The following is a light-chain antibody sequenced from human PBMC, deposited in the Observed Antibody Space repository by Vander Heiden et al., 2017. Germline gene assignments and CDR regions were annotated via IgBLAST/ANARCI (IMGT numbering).Light chain of an antibody. V-gene: IGLV3-21*02. CDR3: QVWDSSSDHVV. Sequence: SSVLTQPPSVSVAPGQTARITCGGNNIASKSVHWYQQKPGQAPVLVGYDDSDRPSGIPERFSGSNSGNTATLTISRVEAGDEADYYCQVWDSSSDHVVFGGGTKLTVL. CDR1: NIASKS. CDR2: DDS. J-gene: IGLJ2*01.